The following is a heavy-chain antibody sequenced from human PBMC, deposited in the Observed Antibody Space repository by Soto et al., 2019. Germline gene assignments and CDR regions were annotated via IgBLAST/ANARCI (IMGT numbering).Heavy chain of an antibody. V-gene: IGHV4-61*01. CDR1: GGSVSSGSYY. D-gene: IGHD6-13*01. J-gene: IGHJ6*02. CDR2: IYYSGST. CDR3: ARDQRKDSSSWYYYYYYYGMDV. Sequence: PSETLSLTCTVSGGSVSSGSYYWSWIRQPPGKGLEWIGYIYYSGSTNYNPSLKSRVTISVDKSKNQFSLKLSSVTAADTAVYYCARDQRKDSSSWYYYYYYYGMDVWGQGTTVTVSS.